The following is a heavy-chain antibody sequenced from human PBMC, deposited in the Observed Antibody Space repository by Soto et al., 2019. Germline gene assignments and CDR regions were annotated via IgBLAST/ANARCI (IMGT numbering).Heavy chain of an antibody. CDR3: AREVTTRYYYYGMDV. CDR1: GFTFSSYS. J-gene: IGHJ6*02. CDR2: ISSSSSTI. Sequence: EVQLVESGGGLVQPGGSLRLSCTASGFTFSSYSMNWVRQAPGKGLEWVSYISSSSSTIYYADSVKGRFTISRDNAKNSLYLQMNSLRDEDTAVYYCAREVTTRYYYYGMDVWGQGTTVTVSS. V-gene: IGHV3-48*02. D-gene: IGHD4-17*01.